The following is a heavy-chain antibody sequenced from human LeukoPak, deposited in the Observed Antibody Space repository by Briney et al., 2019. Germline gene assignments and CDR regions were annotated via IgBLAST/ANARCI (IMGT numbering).Heavy chain of an antibody. D-gene: IGHD6-19*01. CDR2: IYHSGST. CDR1: GGSTSSSNW. V-gene: IGHV4-4*02. J-gene: IGHJ3*02. CDR3: ARNQAVAANRGAFDI. Sequence: PSGTMSLTSAVSGGSTSSSNWWSWVRQPPGKGLEWIGEIYHSGSTNYNPSLKSRVTISVDKSKNQFSLKLDSVTEIDTAMYYCARNQAVAANRGAFDIWGQGTMVTVSS.